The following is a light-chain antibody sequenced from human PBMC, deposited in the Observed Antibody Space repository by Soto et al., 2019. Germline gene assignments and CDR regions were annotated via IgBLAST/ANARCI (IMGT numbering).Light chain of an antibody. CDR3: QKRHMWPIT. CDR1: QSFRGL. V-gene: IGKV3-11*01. J-gene: IGKJ5*01. Sequence: EVVLTQSPVTLSLSPVERATLSCRASQSFRGLLAWYQQKPGQAPRLLIYDAYNRATGIPPRFSGSGSGTDFTLTISSLEPEDSAVYYCQKRHMWPITFGQGTRLEIK. CDR2: DAY.